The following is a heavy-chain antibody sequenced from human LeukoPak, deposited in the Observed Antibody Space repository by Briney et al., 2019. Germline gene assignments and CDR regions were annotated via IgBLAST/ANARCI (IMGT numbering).Heavy chain of an antibody. J-gene: IGHJ3*02. CDR3: AREGSRITMGGAFDI. V-gene: IGHV4-34*01. CDR1: GGSFSGYY. D-gene: IGHD3-10*01. Sequence: SSETLSLTCAVYGGSFSGYYWSWIRQPPGKGLEWIGEINHSGSTNYNPSLKSRVTISVDTSKNQFSLKLSSVTAADTAVYYCAREGSRITMGGAFDIWGQGTMVTVSS. CDR2: INHSGST.